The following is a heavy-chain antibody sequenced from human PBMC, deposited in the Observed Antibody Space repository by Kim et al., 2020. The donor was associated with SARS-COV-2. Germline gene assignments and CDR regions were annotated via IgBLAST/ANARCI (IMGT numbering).Heavy chain of an antibody. J-gene: IGHJ4*02. CDR2: INPSLGNT. CDR1: GYTFTNYD. CDR3: AREKHATWYFDY. V-gene: IGHV1-46*01. Sequence: ASVKVSCKASGYTFTNYDIQWVRQAPGQGLEWMGTINPSLGNTNYARRFQGRFTMTRDTSTSTAYLDLSSLRSDDTAIYYCAREKHATWYFDYWGQGTLVTVSS.